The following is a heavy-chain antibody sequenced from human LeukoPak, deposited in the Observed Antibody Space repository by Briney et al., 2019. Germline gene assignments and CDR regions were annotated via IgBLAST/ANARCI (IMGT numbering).Heavy chain of an antibody. J-gene: IGHJ4*02. CDR3: AREDSGYDPYYFDY. CDR2: ISSSSSYI. D-gene: IGHD5-12*01. CDR1: GFTFSSYA. Sequence: GGSLRLSCAASGFTFSSYAMHWVRQAPGKGLEWVSSISSSSSYIYYADSVKGRFTISRDNAKNSLYLQMNSLRAEDTAVYYCAREDSGYDPYYFDYWGQGTLVTVSS. V-gene: IGHV3-21*01.